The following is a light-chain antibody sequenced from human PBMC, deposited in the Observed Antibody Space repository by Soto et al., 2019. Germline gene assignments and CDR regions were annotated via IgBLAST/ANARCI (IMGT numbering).Light chain of an antibody. CDR3: QQYDNLPPNT. V-gene: IGKV1-33*01. CDR2: DAS. Sequence: DIQMTQSPSSLSASVGDRVTITCQASQDISNYLNWYQQKPGKAPKLLIYDASNLETGVPSRFSGSGSGTDFIFTISSLQPEDIATYYCQQYDNLPPNTFGQGTKLEIK. J-gene: IGKJ2*01. CDR1: QDISNY.